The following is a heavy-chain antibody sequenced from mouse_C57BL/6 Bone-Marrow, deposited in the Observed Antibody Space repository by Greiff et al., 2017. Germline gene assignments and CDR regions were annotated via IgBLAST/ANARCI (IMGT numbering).Heavy chain of an antibody. CDR3: ARLQLGPWFAY. CDR2: ISSGGSYT. V-gene: IGHV5-6*02. Sequence: EVKLVESGGDLVKPGGSLKLSCAASGFTFSSYGMSWVRQTPDKRLEWVATISSGGSYTYYPDSVKGRFTISRDNAKNTLYLQMSSLKSEDTAMYYCARLQLGPWFAYWGQGTLATVSA. CDR1: GFTFSSYG. D-gene: IGHD4-1*02. J-gene: IGHJ3*01.